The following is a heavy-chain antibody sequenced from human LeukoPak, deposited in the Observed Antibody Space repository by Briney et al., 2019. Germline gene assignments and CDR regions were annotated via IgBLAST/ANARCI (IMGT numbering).Heavy chain of an antibody. CDR3: AREKYFGPPVFSSSWNYFDY. Sequence: PSETLSLTCAVSGGSISSSSYYWGWIRQPPGKGLERIGSIYYSGSTYYNPSLKSRVTISVDKSKNQFSLKLSSVTAADTAVYYCAREKYFGPPVFSSSWNYFDYWGQGTLVTVSS. CDR2: IYYSGST. D-gene: IGHD6-13*01. V-gene: IGHV4-39*07. CDR1: GGSISSSSYY. J-gene: IGHJ4*02.